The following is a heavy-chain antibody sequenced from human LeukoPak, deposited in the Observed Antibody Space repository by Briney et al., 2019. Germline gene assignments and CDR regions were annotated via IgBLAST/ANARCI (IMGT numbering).Heavy chain of an antibody. CDR1: GFTFSNDW. V-gene: IGHV3-20*04. CDR2: INWNGGSI. CDR3: ARGHKETGDLYYFNY. J-gene: IGHJ4*02. Sequence: GGSLRLSCAASGFTFSNDWMHWVRQAPGKGLEWVSTINWNGGSIGYADSVKGRFTISRDNAKNSLYLQMSSLRAEDTALYYCARGHKETGDLYYFNYWGQGTLVTVSS. D-gene: IGHD7-27*01.